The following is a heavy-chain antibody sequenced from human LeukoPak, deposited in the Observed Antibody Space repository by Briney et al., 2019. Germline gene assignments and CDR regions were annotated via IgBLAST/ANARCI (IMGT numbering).Heavy chain of an antibody. CDR3: ARSLKIAAGTV. V-gene: IGHV4-31*03. D-gene: IGHD6-13*01. CDR2: IYYSGST. J-gene: IGHJ4*02. CDR1: GGSISSGGYY. Sequence: SQTLSLTCTVSGGSISSGGYYWSWLRQHPGKGLEWIGYIYYSGSTYYNPSLKSRVTISVDTSKNQFSLKLSSVTAADTAVYYCARSLKIAAGTVWGQGTLVTVSS.